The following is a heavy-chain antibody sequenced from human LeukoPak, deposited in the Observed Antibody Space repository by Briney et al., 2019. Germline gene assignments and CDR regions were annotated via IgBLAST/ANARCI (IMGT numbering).Heavy chain of an antibody. CDR1: RFTFSSYW. CDR3: ASSLGYSGDY. V-gene: IGHV3-74*01. D-gene: IGHD3-22*01. Sequence: GGSLRLSCSASRFTFSSYWMHWVRQAPGKGLVWVSRIKGDGSSTTYADSVKGRFTISRDNAKNTLYLQMSSLRAEDTAVYYCASSLGYSGDYWGQGTLVTVSS. CDR2: IKGDGSST. J-gene: IGHJ4*02.